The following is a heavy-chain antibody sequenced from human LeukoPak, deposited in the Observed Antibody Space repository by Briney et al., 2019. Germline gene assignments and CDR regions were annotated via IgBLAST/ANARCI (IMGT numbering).Heavy chain of an antibody. D-gene: IGHD3-10*01. J-gene: IGHJ6*03. Sequence: ASVKVSCKASGYTSTSYGINWVRQATGQGLEWMGWMNPNSGNTGYAQKFQGRVTMTRNTSISTAYMELSSLRSEDTAVYYCARVRMVRGSGKCYYYMDVWGKGTTVTVSS. CDR3: ARVRMVRGSGKCYYYMDV. CDR2: MNPNSGNT. CDR1: GYTSTSYG. V-gene: IGHV1-8*01.